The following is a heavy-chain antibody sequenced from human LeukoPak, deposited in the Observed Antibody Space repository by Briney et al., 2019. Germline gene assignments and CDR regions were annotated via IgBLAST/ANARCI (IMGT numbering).Heavy chain of an antibody. D-gene: IGHD3-3*01. V-gene: IGHV3-30-3*01. CDR3: ARGSTYDFWSGYFLQSRYYGMDV. CDR2: ISYDGSNK. CDR1: GFTFSSYA. Sequence: QPGGSLRLSCAASGFTFSSYAMHWVRQAPGKGLEWVAVISYDGSNKYYADSVKGRFTISRDNSKNTLYLQMNSLRAEDTAVYYCARGSTYDFWSGYFLQSRYYGMDVWGQGTTVTVSS. J-gene: IGHJ6*02.